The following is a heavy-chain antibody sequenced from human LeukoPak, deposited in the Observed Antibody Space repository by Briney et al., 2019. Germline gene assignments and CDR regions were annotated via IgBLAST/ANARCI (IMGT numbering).Heavy chain of an antibody. CDR2: ITSTGKYM. CDR3: AREIVQLWIDF. Sequence: GGSLRLSCAASGFTLSSHSMNWVRQAPGKGLEWVSSITSTGKYMFYADSVRGRFTISRDNAKNSVYLQMNSPRAEDTAVYYCAREIVQLWIDFWGQGTLVTVSS. V-gene: IGHV3-21*01. J-gene: IGHJ4*02. D-gene: IGHD5-24*01. CDR1: GFTLSSHS.